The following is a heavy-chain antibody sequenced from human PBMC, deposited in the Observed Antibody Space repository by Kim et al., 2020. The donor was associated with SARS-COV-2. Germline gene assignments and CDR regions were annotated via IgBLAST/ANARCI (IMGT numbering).Heavy chain of an antibody. CDR2: IYRDGSA. CDR3: SRGGPGPYFFEH. V-gene: IGHV3-66*01. J-gene: IGHJ4*02. CDR1: GFTVNSDH. Sequence: GGSLRLSCAASGFTVNSDHMTWVRLAPGKGLAWVSFIYRDGSAYYADSVRERFTISRDNSKNTVFLQMGSLRVEDTAVYYCSRGGPGPYFFEHWGQGTL.